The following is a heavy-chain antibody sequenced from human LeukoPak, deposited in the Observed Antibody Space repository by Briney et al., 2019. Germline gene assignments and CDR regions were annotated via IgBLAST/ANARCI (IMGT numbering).Heavy chain of an antibody. CDR2: IYYSGSTT. D-gene: IGHD2-15*01. CDR3: ARRDSSRWREGSFDI. V-gene: IGHV4-59*01. CDR1: GGSISSYY. Sequence: SETLSLTCTVFGGSISSYYWSWIRQPPGKGLEWIGYIYYSGSTTSFNPSLKSRVTISLDTPKNQFSLKLSSVTAADTAVYYCARRDSSRWREGSFDIWGQGTMVTVSS. J-gene: IGHJ3*02.